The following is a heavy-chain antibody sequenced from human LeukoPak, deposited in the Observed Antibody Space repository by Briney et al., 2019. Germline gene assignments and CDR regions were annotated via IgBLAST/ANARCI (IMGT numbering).Heavy chain of an antibody. V-gene: IGHV3-7*01. Sequence: PGGSLRLSCAASGLTFSSYWMSWVRQAPGKGLEWVANIKQDGSEKYYVDSVKGRVTVSRDNAKNSLFLQMSSLRAEDTAVYFCARGVPSGVDYFDYWGQRTLVTVSS. CDR2: IKQDGSEK. CDR1: GLTFSSYW. J-gene: IGHJ4*02. CDR3: ARGVPSGVDYFDY. D-gene: IGHD6-19*01.